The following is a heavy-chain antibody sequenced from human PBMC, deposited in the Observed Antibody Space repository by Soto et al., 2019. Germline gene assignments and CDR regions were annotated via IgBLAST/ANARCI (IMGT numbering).Heavy chain of an antibody. CDR3: AKPKFRGVVVNV. Sequence: PGGSLRLSCASSGFTFNIYSMNWVRQAPGKGLEWVSYITSDTTTIHYADSVRGRFTISRDNSKDTVYLQMNSLRAEDTAVYYCAKPKFRGVVVNVWGQGTTVTVSS. J-gene: IGHJ6*02. CDR1: GFTFNIYS. CDR2: ITSDTTTI. D-gene: IGHD3-10*01. V-gene: IGHV3-48*01.